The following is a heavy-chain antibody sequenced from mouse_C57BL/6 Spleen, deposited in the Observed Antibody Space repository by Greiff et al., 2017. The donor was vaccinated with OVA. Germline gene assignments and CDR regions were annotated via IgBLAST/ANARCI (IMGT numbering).Heavy chain of an antibody. CDR1: GFTFSSYA. J-gene: IGHJ2*01. CDR3: ARGGIYPYFDY. D-gene: IGHD2-1*01. V-gene: IGHV5-4*03. Sequence: EVKVVESGGGLVKPGGSLKLSCAASGFTFSSYAMSWVRQTPEKRLEWVATISDGGSYTYYPDNVKGRFTISRDNAKNNLYLQMSHLKSEDTAMYYCARGGIYPYFDYWGQGTTLTVSS. CDR2: ISDGGSYT.